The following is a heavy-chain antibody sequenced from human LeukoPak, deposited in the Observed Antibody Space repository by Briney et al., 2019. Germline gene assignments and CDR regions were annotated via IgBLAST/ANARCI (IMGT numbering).Heavy chain of an antibody. CDR3: ARHRKYQLLTHFDY. V-gene: IGHV4-39*01. CDR2: IYYSGST. D-gene: IGHD2-2*01. J-gene: IGHJ4*02. CDR1: GGSISSSSYY. Sequence: SETLSLTCTVSGGSISSSSYYWGWIRQPPGKGLEWIGSIYYSGSTYYNPSLKSRVTISVDTSKNQFSLKLSSVTAADTAVYYCARHRKYQLLTHFDYWGQGTLVTVSS.